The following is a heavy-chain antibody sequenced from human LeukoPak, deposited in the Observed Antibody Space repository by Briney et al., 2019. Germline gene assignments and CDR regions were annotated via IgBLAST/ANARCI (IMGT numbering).Heavy chain of an antibody. Sequence: SQTLSLTCAISGESVSSNSAARDWIWQSPSRGLEWLGGTYYRSKWSNEYAVSVKSRITINPDTSKNQFSLQLNSVTPEDTAVYYCAQGSRSGFDYWAQGTLVTVSS. D-gene: IGHD2-2*01. CDR2: TYYRSKWSN. J-gene: IGHJ4*02. CDR3: AQGSRSGFDY. CDR1: GESVSSNSAA. V-gene: IGHV6-1*01.